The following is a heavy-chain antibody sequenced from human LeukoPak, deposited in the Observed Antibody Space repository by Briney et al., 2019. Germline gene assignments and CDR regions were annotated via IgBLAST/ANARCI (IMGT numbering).Heavy chain of an antibody. D-gene: IGHD3-10*01. CDR2: IYPGDSDT. CDR3: ARLGATYYSLLDY. CDR1: GYSFTSYW. J-gene: IGHJ4*02. V-gene: IGHV5-51*01. Sequence: GESLKISCKGSGYSFTSYWIGWVRQLPGKGLGWMGIIYPGDSDTRYSPSFQGQVTISADKSISTAYLQWSSLKASDTAMYYCARLGATYYSLLDYWGQGTLVTVSS.